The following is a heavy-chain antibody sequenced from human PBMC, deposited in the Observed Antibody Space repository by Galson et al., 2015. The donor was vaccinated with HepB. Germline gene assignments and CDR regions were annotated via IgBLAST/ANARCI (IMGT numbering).Heavy chain of an antibody. CDR2: INDSGST. CDR1: GEPFSGYY. CDR3: ARNGFDY. V-gene: IGHV4-34*01. J-gene: IGHJ4*02. D-gene: IGHD2-8*01. Sequence: ETLSLTCAVHGEPFSGYYWSWIRQPPGKGLEWIGKINDSGSTNYNPSLKSRVTMSVDTSKNQFSLKMRSVTAADTAVYYCARNGFDYWGQGTLVTVSS.